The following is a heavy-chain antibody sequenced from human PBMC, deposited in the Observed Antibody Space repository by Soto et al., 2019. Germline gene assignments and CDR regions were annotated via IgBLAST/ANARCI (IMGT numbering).Heavy chain of an antibody. D-gene: IGHD2-21*02. CDR2: IYYSGST. CDR1: GDSINNRSYY. CDR3: ARQRTSVVTQAYFDS. J-gene: IGHJ4*02. Sequence: SETLSLTCTVPGDSINNRSYYWGWIRQPPGKGLEWIGSIYYSGSTYNNPSLKSRVSMSVDTSKNQFSLKLRSVTAADTALYYCARQRTSVVTQAYFDSWGQGSLVTVYS. V-gene: IGHV4-39*01.